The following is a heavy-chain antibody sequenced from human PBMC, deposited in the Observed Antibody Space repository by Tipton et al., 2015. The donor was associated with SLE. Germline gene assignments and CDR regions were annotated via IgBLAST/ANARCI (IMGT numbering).Heavy chain of an antibody. CDR1: GFTFRDYA. CDR3: ARHAGDYAYFDS. J-gene: IGHJ4*02. V-gene: IGHV4-59*08. D-gene: IGHD4-17*01. CDR2: IYDSGST. Sequence: LRLSCATSGFTFRDYAMNWVRQAPGKGLEWIGYIYDSGSTSYNPSLKSRVTISEDTSKQQFSLKLSSLTAADTAVYYCARHAGDYAYFDSWGQGTLVTVSS.